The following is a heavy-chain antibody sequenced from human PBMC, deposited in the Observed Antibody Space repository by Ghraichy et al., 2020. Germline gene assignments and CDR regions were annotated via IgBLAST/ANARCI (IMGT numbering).Heavy chain of an antibody. CDR2: ISGSDPGT. V-gene: IGHV3-23*01. D-gene: IGHD2-15*01. CDR1: GFTFSTYA. Sequence: GASLNISCTASGFTFSTYAMSWVRQAPGKGPERVAAISGSDPGTYHAASVRGRFTLSRDNSRNTLYLQMNFLRAEDTAVYYCAKGNLGHCSGTFCYYFDSWCQGTLVTVSS. CDR3: AKGNLGHCSGTFCYYFDS. J-gene: IGHJ4*02.